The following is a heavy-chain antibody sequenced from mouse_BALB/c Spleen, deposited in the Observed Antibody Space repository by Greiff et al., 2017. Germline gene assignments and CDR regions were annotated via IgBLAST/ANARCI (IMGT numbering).Heavy chain of an antibody. J-gene: IGHJ3*01. V-gene: IGHV5-4*02. Sequence: EVQLVESGGGLVKPGGSLKLSCAASGFTFSDYYMYWVRQTPEKRLEWVATISDGGSYTYYPDSVKGRFTISRDNAKNNLYLQMSSLKSEDTAMYYCARDDGYYFAYWGQGTLVTVSA. D-gene: IGHD2-3*01. CDR2: ISDGGSYT. CDR1: GFTFSDYY. CDR3: ARDDGYYFAY.